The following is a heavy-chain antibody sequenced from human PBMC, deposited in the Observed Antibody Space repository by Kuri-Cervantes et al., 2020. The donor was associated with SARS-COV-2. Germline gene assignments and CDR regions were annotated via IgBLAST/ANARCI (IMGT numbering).Heavy chain of an antibody. D-gene: IGHD3-16*02. CDR3: ARIEAWGSYRYFDY. CDR2: IYYSGST. J-gene: IGHJ4*02. Sequence: SETLSLTCTVSGGSISSYYWSWIRQPPGKGLEWIGYIYYSGSTNYNPSLKSRVTISVDTSKNQFSLKLSSVTAADTAVCYCARIEAWGSYRYFDYWGQGTLVTVSS. V-gene: IGHV4-59*01. CDR1: GGSISSYY.